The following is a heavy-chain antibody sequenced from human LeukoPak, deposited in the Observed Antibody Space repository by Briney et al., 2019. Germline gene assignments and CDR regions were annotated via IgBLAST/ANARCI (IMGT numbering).Heavy chain of an antibody. J-gene: IGHJ4*02. D-gene: IGHD5-12*01. CDR2: ISSSSSYI. V-gene: IGHV3-21*01. Sequence: GGSLRLSCAASGFTFSSYSMNWVRQAPGKGLEWVSSISSSSSYIYYADSVKGRFTISRDNAKNSLYLQMNSLRAEDTAVYYCARGLVATRVFDYWGQGTLVTVSS. CDR1: GFTFSSYS. CDR3: ARGLVATRVFDY.